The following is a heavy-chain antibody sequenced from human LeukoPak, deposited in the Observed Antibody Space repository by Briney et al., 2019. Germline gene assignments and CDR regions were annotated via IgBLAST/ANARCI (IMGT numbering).Heavy chain of an antibody. CDR1: GGSISSGGYY. Sequence: SETLSLTCTVSGGSISSGGYYWSWIRQHPGKGLGWLGYIYYSGSTYYNPSLKRRVTISVDTSKNQFSLKLSSVTAADTAVYYCARCSGNYYGSGSYTYYLDYWGQGTLVTVSS. V-gene: IGHV4-31*03. D-gene: IGHD3-10*01. CDR2: IYYSGST. J-gene: IGHJ4*02. CDR3: ARCSGNYYGSGSYTYYLDY.